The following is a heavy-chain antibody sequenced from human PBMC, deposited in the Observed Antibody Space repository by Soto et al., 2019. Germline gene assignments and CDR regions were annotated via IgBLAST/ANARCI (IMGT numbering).Heavy chain of an antibody. V-gene: IGHV1-3*01. D-gene: IGHD6-13*01. CDR1: GYTFTSYA. Sequence: ASVKVSCKASGYTFTSYAMHWVRQAPGQRLEWMGWINAGNGNTKYSQKFQGRVTITRDTSASTAYMELSSLRSEDTAVYYCARDPSYSSSWCGCYYGMDVWGQGTTVTVSA. CDR2: INAGNGNT. J-gene: IGHJ6*01. CDR3: ARDPSYSSSWCGCYYGMDV.